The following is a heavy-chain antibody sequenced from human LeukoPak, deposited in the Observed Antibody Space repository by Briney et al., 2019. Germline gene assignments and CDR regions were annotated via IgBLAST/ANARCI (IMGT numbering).Heavy chain of an antibody. D-gene: IGHD5-12*01. CDR1: GGSFSSYY. J-gene: IGHJ3*02. V-gene: IGHV4-59*01. Sequence: SETLSLTCAVYGGSFSSYYWSWIRQPPGKGLEWIGYIYYSGSTNYNPSLKSRVTISVDTSKNQFSLKLSSVTAADTAVYYCARDCGYDCFGAFDIWGQGTMVTVSS. CDR2: IYYSGST. CDR3: ARDCGYDCFGAFDI.